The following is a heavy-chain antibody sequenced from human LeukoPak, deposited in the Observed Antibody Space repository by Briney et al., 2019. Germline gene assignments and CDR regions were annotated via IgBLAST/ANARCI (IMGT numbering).Heavy chain of an antibody. V-gene: IGHV1-46*01. J-gene: IGHJ4*02. CDR1: GYTFTSDY. CDR2: INPSGGST. D-gene: IGHD7-27*01. CDR3: ATEGAWGSSFDH. Sequence: GASVKLSCKASGYTFTSDYMHWVRQAPGQGLEWMGIINPSGGSTTYAQKFQGRVTMTRDTSTSTVYMELSSLRSEDTAVYYCATEGAWGSSFDHWGQGTLVTVSS.